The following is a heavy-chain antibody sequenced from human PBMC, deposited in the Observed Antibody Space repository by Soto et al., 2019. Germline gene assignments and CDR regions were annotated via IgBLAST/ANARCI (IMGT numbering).Heavy chain of an antibody. D-gene: IGHD3-22*01. J-gene: IGHJ4*02. V-gene: IGHV3-11*06. CDR2: ISSSSSYT. CDR3: ARALYSYDSSGYYYFDY. Sequence: GGSLRLSCAASGFTFSDYYMSWIRQAPGKGLEWVSYISSSSSYTNYADSVKGRFTISRDNAKNSLYLQMNSLRAEDTAVYYCARALYSYDSSGYYYFDYWGQGTLVTVSS. CDR1: GFTFSDYY.